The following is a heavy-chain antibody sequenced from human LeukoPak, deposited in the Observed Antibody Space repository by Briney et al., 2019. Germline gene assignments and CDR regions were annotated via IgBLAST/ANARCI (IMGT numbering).Heavy chain of an antibody. Sequence: ASVKDSCKASGYTFTSYYMHWVRQAPGQGLEWMGIINPIGGSTSNAQKFQGRDTMTRDTSTSTVYMELSSLRSEDTAVYYCAREHIRYFDYWGQGTLVTVSS. V-gene: IGHV1-46*01. CDR2: INPIGGST. CDR3: AREHIRYFDY. J-gene: IGHJ4*02. CDR1: GYTFTSYY.